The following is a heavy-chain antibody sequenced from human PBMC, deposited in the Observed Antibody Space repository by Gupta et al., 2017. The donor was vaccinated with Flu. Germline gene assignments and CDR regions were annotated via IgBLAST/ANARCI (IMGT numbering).Heavy chain of an antibody. CDR3: AKEWYRRYGKSYYFDY. D-gene: IGHD6-13*01. V-gene: IGHV3-23*01. CDR2: ISGGGGST. CDR1: GFTFSSYA. J-gene: IGHJ4*02. Sequence: EVQLLESGGGLVQPGGSLRLSCAASGFTFSSYAMSWVRQAPGKGLEWVSAISGGGGSTYYADSVKGRFTISRDNSKNTLYLQMNSLRAEDTAVYYCAKEWYRRYGKSYYFDYWGQGTLVTGSS.